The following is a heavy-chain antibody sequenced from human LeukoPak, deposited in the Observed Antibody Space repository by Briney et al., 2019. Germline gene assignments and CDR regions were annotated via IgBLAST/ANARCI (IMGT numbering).Heavy chain of an antibody. CDR3: AMGSRGSYYGY. CDR2: IYHSGST. V-gene: IGHV4-38-2*01. CDR1: GYSISSGYY. J-gene: IGHJ4*02. Sequence: SETLSLTCAVSGYSISSGYYWGWIRQPPGKGLEWIGSIYHSGSTYYNPSLKSRVTISVDTSKNQFSLKLSSVTAADTAVYYCAMGSRGSYYGYWGQGTLVTVSS. D-gene: IGHD1-26*01.